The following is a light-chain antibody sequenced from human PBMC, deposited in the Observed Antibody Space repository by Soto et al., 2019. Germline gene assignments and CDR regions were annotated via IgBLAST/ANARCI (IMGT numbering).Light chain of an antibody. CDR1: QSVSSSY. CDR3: QQYGXSTGT. V-gene: IGKV3-20*01. CDR2: GAS. J-gene: IGKJ1*01. Sequence: EIVLTQSPGTLSLSPGERATLSCRASQSVSSSYLAWYQQKPGQAPRLLIYGASSRATGIPDRFSGSGSGTDFTLTISRLELEDLAVYYYQQYGXSTGTFGQGTKVDIK.